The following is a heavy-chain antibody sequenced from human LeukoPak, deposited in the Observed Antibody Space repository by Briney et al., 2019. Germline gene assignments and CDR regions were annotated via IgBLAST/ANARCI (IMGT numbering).Heavy chain of an antibody. CDR2: ISGDGSRT. CDR1: GFTFSSYW. Sequence: GGSLRLSCAASGFTFSSYWMHWVRQAPGNGLVWVSHISGDGSRTSYADSVKGRFTISRDNAKNTLYLQMNSLRAEDTAVYYCAKDFATAASDTSYWGQGTLVTVSS. D-gene: IGHD6-13*01. V-gene: IGHV3-74*01. CDR3: AKDFATAASDTSY. J-gene: IGHJ4*02.